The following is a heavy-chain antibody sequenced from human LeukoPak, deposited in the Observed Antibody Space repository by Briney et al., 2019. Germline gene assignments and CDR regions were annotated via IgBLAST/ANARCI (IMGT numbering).Heavy chain of an antibody. CDR2: INPNSGGT. CDR3: ARGGIAAAGTERAVVASFDY. Sequence: GASVKVSCKASGYTFTGYYMHWVRQAPGQGLEWMGRINPNSGGTNYAQKFQGRVTMTRDTSISTAYMELSRLRSDDTAVYYCARGGIAAAGTERAVVASFDYWGQGTLVTVSS. J-gene: IGHJ4*02. CDR1: GYTFTGYY. V-gene: IGHV1-2*06. D-gene: IGHD6-13*01.